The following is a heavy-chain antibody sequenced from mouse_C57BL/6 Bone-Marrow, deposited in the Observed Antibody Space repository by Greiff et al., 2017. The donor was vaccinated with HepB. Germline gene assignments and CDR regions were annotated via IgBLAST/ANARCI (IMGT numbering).Heavy chain of an antibody. CDR3: ARPGSPISYWYFDV. J-gene: IGHJ1*03. V-gene: IGHV5-12*01. CDR2: ISNGGGST. D-gene: IGHD4-1*01. CDR1: GFTFSDYY. Sequence: EVKLMESGGGLVQPGGSLKLSCAASGFTFSDYYMYWVRQTPEKRLEWVAYISNGGGSTYYPDTVKGRFTISRDNAKNTLYLQMSRLKSEDTAMYYCARPGSPISYWYFDVWGTGTTVTVSS.